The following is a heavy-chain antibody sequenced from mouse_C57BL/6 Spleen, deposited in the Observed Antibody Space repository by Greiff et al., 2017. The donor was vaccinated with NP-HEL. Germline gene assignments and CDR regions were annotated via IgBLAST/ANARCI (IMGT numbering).Heavy chain of an antibody. CDR2: ISDGGSYT. CDR1: GFTFSSYA. D-gene: IGHD1-1*01. V-gene: IGHV5-4*01. Sequence: VQLQQSGGGLVKPGGSLKLSCAASGFTFSSYAMSWVRQTPEKRLEWVATISDGGSYTYYPDNVKGRFTISRDNAKNNLYLQMSHLKSEDTAMYYCARERGSSHYFDYWGQGTTLTVSS. J-gene: IGHJ2*01. CDR3: ARERGSSHYFDY.